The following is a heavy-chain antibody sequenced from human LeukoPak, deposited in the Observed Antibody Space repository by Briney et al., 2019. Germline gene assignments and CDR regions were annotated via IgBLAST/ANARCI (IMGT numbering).Heavy chain of an antibody. CDR1: GGSISSYY. CDR2: IYYSGST. CDR3: ARVYARGYFDY. V-gene: IGHV4-59*01. D-gene: IGHD2-8*01. Sequence: SETLSLTCTVSGGSISSYYWSWIRQPPGKGLEWIGYIYYSGSTNYNPSLKSRVTISVDTSKNQFSLKLSSVTAADTAVYYCARVYARGYFDYWGQGTLVTVSS. J-gene: IGHJ4*02.